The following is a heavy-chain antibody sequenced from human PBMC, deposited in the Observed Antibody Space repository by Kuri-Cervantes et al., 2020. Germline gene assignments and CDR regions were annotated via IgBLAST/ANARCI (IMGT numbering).Heavy chain of an antibody. CDR3: LNVRSGHFHYFDL. CDR2: VSDDGNTR. Sequence: GGSLRLSCVASGFIFSDFFMHWVRQAPGEGLEWLTAVSDDGNTRLYADSGGARFTISRDNSKNTLSLQMDSLSAEHTAVYFCLNVRSGHFHYFDLWGQGTLVTVSS. J-gene: IGHJ4*02. D-gene: IGHD3-3*01. CDR1: GFIFSDFF. V-gene: IGHV3-30*04.